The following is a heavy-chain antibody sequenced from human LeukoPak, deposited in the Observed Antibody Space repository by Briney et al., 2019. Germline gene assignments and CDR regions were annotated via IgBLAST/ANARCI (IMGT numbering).Heavy chain of an antibody. D-gene: IGHD6-19*01. V-gene: IGHV5-51*01. Sequence: GASLKISCKGSGCSFTSYWIGGVRQMPGKGLGWIGIIYPGDSDTRYSQSFQGQVTTSADKSISTAYLQWSSLKASDTAMYYCARSGAVAGIGGGYFDYWGKGTLVTVSS. J-gene: IGHJ4*02. CDR3: ARSGAVAGIGGGYFDY. CDR1: GCSFTSYW. CDR2: IYPGDSDT.